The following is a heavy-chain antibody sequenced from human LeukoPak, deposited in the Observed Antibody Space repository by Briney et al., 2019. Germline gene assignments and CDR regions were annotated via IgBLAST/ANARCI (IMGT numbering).Heavy chain of an antibody. Sequence: PGGSLRLSCAASGFTFSNAWMNWVRQAPGKGLEWVGRIKSKADDGTTDYAAPVKGRFTISRDDSENMLYLQMNSLKTEDSAVYYCSTEAIATTGGGFDYWGQGTLVTVSS. CDR2: IKSKADDGTT. V-gene: IGHV3-15*01. D-gene: IGHD6-13*01. CDR1: GFTFSNAW. CDR3: STEAIATTGGGFDY. J-gene: IGHJ4*02.